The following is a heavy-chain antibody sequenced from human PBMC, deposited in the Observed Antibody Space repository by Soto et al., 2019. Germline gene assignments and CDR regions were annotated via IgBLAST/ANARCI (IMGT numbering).Heavy chain of an antibody. CDR3: ARGLGYYDFWSGPNYYYYGMDV. CDR2: IYHSGST. V-gene: IGHV4-4*02. J-gene: IGHJ6*02. Sequence: SETLSLTCAVSGGSISSSNWWSWVRQPPGKGLEWIGEIYHSGSTNYNPSLKSRVTISVDKSKNQFSLKLSSVTAADTAVYYCARGLGYYDFWSGPNYYYYGMDVWGQGTTVTVSS. D-gene: IGHD3-3*01. CDR1: GGSISSSNW.